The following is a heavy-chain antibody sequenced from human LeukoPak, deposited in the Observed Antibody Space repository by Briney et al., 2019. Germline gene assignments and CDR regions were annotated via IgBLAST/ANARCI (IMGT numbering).Heavy chain of an antibody. Sequence: PGGSLRLSCAASGFTFSSYSMNWVRQAPGKGLEWVSSISSSSSYIYYADSVKGRFTISRDNAKNSLYLQMNSLRAEDTAVYYCARHIVGTTTRLDYWGQGTLVTVSS. CDR2: ISSSSSYI. J-gene: IGHJ4*02. CDR3: ARHIVGTTTRLDY. V-gene: IGHV3-21*04. D-gene: IGHD1-26*01. CDR1: GFTFSSYS.